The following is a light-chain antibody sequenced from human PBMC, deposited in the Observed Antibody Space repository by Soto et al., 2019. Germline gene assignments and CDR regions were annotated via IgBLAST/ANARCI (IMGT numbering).Light chain of an antibody. Sequence: EMVVTQSPATLSVSPGERATLSCRASQDVSSNLAWYQQKPGQAPSLLIYGTSSRATGIPDRFSGSGSGTDFTLTISRLEPEDFALFYCHQYGSSPITFGQGTRLEIK. CDR1: QDVSSN. V-gene: IGKV3-20*01. CDR2: GTS. CDR3: HQYGSSPIT. J-gene: IGKJ5*01.